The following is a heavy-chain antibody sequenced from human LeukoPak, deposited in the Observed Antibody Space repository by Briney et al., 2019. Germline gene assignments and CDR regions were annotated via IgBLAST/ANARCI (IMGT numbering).Heavy chain of an antibody. CDR1: GGSFSGYY. Sequence: SETLSLTCAVYGGSFSGYYWAWIRQPPGKGLEWIGEIHYSGATNYSPSLKSRVIISGDSSRNQFSLKLTSLTAADTAIYYYARGALIVYAFDIWGQGALVTVSS. J-gene: IGHJ3*02. CDR3: ARGALIVYAFDI. CDR2: IHYSGAT. D-gene: IGHD1-26*01. V-gene: IGHV4-34*01.